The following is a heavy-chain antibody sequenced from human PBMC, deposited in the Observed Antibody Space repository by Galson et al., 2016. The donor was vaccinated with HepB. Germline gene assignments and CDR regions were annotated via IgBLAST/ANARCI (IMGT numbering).Heavy chain of an antibody. Sequence: SLRLSCAGSGFSSGSYWMSLFRQCPGKGLGWVALIWYDGSRISYVSSVKGRFTISRNNSQHTLYLQINSLRAEDTAVYYCARFGTGLDYWGQGTLVTVSS. V-gene: IGHV3-33*08. D-gene: IGHD3/OR15-3a*01. CDR2: IWYDGSRI. CDR3: ARFGTGLDY. CDR1: GFSSGSYW. J-gene: IGHJ4*02.